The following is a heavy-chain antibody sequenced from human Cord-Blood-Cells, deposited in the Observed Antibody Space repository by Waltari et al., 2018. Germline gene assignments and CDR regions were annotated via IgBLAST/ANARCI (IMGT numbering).Heavy chain of an antibody. CDR1: GGSISSSSYY. CDR3: ARQYYVFWSGYAFDI. J-gene: IGHJ3*02. V-gene: IGHV4-39*01. CDR2: IYYSGST. D-gene: IGHD3-3*01. Sequence: QLQLQESGPGLVKPSETLSLTCTVSGGSISSSSYYWGWIRQPPGKGLEWIGSIYYSGSTYHNPTLKCRVTISVDTSKNQFSLKLSSVTAADTAVYYCARQYYVFWSGYAFDIWGQGTMVTVSS.